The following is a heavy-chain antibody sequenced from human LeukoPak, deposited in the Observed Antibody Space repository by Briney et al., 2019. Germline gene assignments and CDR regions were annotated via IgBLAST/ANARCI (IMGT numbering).Heavy chain of an antibody. D-gene: IGHD6-13*01. CDR1: GFTFSSYA. J-gene: IGHJ4*02. V-gene: IGHV3-30*04. Sequence: GRSLRLSCAASGFTFSSYAMHWGREAPGKGLERVAVISYDGSNKYYADSVKGRFTIARDNSKNTLYLQMNSLRAEDTAVYYCARGSAGSSWLNLDYWGQGTLVTVSS. CDR2: ISYDGSNK. CDR3: ARGSAGSSWLNLDY.